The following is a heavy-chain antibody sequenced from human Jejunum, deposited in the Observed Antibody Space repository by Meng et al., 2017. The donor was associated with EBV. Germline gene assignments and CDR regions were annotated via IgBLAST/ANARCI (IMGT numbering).Heavy chain of an antibody. V-gene: IGHV4-4*03. CDR2: MHPGGST. Sequence: LRGSGPGVVKAQGALSLAGAVSGDSTSRSRRWSWVRQPPGKGLGWIGEMHPGGSTNYNTSLKSRVTISVDNSKNQFSLKLTSVTAADTAVYYCAKSNDYSLNSWGQGTLVTVSS. CDR1: GDSTSRSRR. CDR3: AKSNDYSLNS. D-gene: IGHD4-11*01. J-gene: IGHJ4*02.